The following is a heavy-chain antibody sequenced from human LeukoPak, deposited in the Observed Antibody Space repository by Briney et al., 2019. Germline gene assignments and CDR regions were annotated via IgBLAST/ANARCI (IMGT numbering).Heavy chain of an antibody. V-gene: IGHV4-59*01. D-gene: IGHD1-14*01. CDR3: ARATGTWYFDL. CDR2: IYYSGST. J-gene: IGHJ2*01. CDR1: GGSISSYY. Sequence: SETLSLTCTVSGGSISSYYWSWIRQPPGKGLEWIGYIYYSGSTNYNPSLKSRVTISVDTSKNQFSLKLSSVTAADTAVYYCARATGTWYFDLWGRGTLVTVSS.